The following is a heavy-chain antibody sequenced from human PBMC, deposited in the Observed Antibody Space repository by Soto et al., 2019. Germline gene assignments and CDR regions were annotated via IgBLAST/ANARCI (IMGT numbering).Heavy chain of an antibody. Sequence: ASVKVSCKASGYTFTGYYMHWVRQAPGQGLEWMGWINPNSGGTNYAQKFQGWVTMTRDTSISTAYMELSRLRSDDTAVYYCERSPTLGELSRPDFDYWGQGTLVTVSS. D-gene: IGHD3-16*02. CDR3: ERSPTLGELSRPDFDY. V-gene: IGHV1-2*04. CDR1: GYTFTGYY. J-gene: IGHJ4*02. CDR2: INPNSGGT.